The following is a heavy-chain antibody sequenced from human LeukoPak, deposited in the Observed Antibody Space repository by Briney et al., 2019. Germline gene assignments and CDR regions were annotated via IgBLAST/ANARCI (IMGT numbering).Heavy chain of an antibody. J-gene: IGHJ4*02. CDR3: TRAPHPRCSSSGCYLDY. V-gene: IGHV3-49*04. Sequence: PGRSLRLSCSPSGFTFGDYAMSWVRQAPGKGLEGVGFIQAKAYGGATKYAASVNGRFSISRDDSQSIANLQMNDLKTEDTAVYYCTRAPHPRCSSSGCYLDYWGQGTLVTVSS. CDR1: GFTFGDYA. CDR2: IQAKAYGGAT. D-gene: IGHD2-2*01.